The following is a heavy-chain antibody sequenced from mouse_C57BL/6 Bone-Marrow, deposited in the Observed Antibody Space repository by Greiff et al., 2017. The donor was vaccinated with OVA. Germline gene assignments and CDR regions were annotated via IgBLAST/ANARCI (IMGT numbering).Heavy chain of an antibody. CDR1: GFTFSSYG. J-gene: IGHJ3*01. CDR3: ARRTYYSNYLAWFAY. Sequence: EVQVVESGGDLVKPGGSLKLSCAASGFTFSSYGMSWVRQTPDKRLEWVATISSGGSYTYYPDSVKGRFTISRDNAKNTLYLQMSSLKSEDTAMYYCARRTYYSNYLAWFAYWGQGTLVTVSA. CDR2: ISSGGSYT. D-gene: IGHD2-5*01. V-gene: IGHV5-6*01.